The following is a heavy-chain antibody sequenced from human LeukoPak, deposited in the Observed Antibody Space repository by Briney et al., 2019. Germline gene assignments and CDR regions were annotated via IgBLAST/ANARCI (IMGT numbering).Heavy chain of an antibody. J-gene: IGHJ5*02. D-gene: IGHD2-15*01. CDR2: IYYSGST. Sequence: SETLSLTCTVSGGSISSSSYYWGWIRQPPGKGLEWIGSIYYSGSTYYNPSLKSRVTISVDTSKNQFSLKLSSVTAADTAVYYCARLIYGYCSGGSCWWSWFDPWGQGTLVTASS. CDR1: GGSISSSSYY. CDR3: ARLIYGYCSGGSCWWSWFDP. V-gene: IGHV4-39*01.